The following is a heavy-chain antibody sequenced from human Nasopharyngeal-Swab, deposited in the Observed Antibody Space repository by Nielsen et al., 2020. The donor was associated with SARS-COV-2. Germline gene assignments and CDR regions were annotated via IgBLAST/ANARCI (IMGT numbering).Heavy chain of an antibody. Sequence: ASVQVSCKASGYTFTSYDINWVRQATGQGLEWMGWMNPNSGNTGSAQKFQGRVTMTRNTSISTAYMELSSLRSEDTAVYYCARGRSITMIVVVITTEWYYYMDVWGKGTTVTVSS. CDR2: MNPNSGNT. D-gene: IGHD3-22*01. V-gene: IGHV1-8*01. J-gene: IGHJ6*03. CDR3: ARGRSITMIVVVITTEWYYYMDV. CDR1: GYTFTSYD.